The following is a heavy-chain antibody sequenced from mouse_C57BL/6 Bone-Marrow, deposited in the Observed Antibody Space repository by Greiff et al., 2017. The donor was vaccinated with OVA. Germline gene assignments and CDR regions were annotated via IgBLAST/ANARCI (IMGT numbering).Heavy chain of an antibody. D-gene: IGHD3-2*02. CDR3: ASIAQATDY. CDR2: INPYNGGT. V-gene: IGHV1-19*01. CDR1: GYTFTDYY. J-gene: IGHJ3*01. Sequence: VQLQQSGPVLVKPGASVKMSCKASGYTFTDYYMNWVKQSHGKSLEWIGVINPYNGGTSYNQKFKGKATLTVDKSSSTAYMELNSLTSEDSAVYYCASIAQATDYWGQGTLVTVSA.